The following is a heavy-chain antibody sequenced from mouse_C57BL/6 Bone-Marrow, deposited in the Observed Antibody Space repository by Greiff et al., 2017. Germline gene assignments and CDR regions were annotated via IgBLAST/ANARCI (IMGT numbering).Heavy chain of an antibody. CDR3: TTTWFAY. CDR1: GFNIKDDY. CDR2: IDPGNGDT. J-gene: IGHJ3*01. Sequence: VQLQQSGAELVRPGASVKLSCTASGFNIKDDYMHWVKQRPEQGLEWIGWIDPGNGDTEYASKFQGKATITADTSSNTAYLQLSSLTSEDTAFYYDTTTWFAYWGQGTLVTVSA. V-gene: IGHV14-4*01.